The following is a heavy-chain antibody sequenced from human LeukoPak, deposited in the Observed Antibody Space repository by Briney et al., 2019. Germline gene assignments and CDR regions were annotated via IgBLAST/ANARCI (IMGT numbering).Heavy chain of an antibody. CDR3: ARGPMTTFTMDI. D-gene: IGHD2/OR15-2a*01. J-gene: IGHJ3*02. V-gene: IGHV1-2*02. Sequence: GASVKVSCKASGYTFTGYYLHWVRQAPGQGLEWMGWINPNSGGTNYAQKFQGRVTMTRDTSISTAYMELSRLRSDDTALYYCARGPMTTFTMDIWGQGTMVTVSS. CDR1: GYTFTGYY. CDR2: INPNSGGT.